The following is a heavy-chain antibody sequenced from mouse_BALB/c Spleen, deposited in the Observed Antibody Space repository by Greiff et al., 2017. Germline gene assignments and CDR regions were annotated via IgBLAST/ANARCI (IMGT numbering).Heavy chain of an antibody. CDR1: GYTFTDYA. V-gene: IGHV1-67*01. Sequence: VKLMESGPELVRPGVSVKISCKGSGYTFTDYAMHWVKQSHAKSLEWIGVISTYYGNTNYNQKFKGKATMTVDKSSSTAYMELARLTSEDSAIYYCAKGKFGAMDYWGQGTSVTVSS. J-gene: IGHJ4*01. CDR3: AKGKFGAMDY. CDR2: ISTYYGNT.